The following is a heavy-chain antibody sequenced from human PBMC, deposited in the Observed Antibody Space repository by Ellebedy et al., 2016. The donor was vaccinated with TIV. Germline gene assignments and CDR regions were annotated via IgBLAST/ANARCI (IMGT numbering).Heavy chain of an antibody. CDR2: INQVESEK. D-gene: IGHD4-17*01. Sequence: GESLKISCVASGFSFRSYWMTWVRQAPGKGLEWVANINQVESEKHYVDAVKGRFTISRDNAKNSLYLQMNSLRVEDTAVYYCATDGSYGDYLSPTHAFVIWGQGTMVTVSS. J-gene: IGHJ3*02. V-gene: IGHV3-7*01. CDR1: GFSFRSYW. CDR3: ATDGSYGDYLSPTHAFVI.